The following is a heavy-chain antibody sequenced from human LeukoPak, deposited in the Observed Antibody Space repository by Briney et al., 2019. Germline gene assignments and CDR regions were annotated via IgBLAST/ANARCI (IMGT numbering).Heavy chain of an antibody. V-gene: IGHV1-69*13. J-gene: IGHJ4*02. Sequence: SVKVSCKASGGTFSSYAISWVRQAPGQGLEWMGGIIPIFGTANYAQKFQGRVTITADESTSTAYMELSSLRSEDTAVYYCARVWVIGGTARAEKYFDSWGQGTLVTVSS. CDR2: IIPIFGTA. CDR3: ARVWVIGGTARAEKYFDS. D-gene: IGHD1-7*01. CDR1: GGTFSSYA.